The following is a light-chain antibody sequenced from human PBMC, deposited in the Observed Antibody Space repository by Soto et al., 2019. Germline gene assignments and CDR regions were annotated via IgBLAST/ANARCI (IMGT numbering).Light chain of an antibody. V-gene: IGKV1-39*01. CDR3: QQFDAYPST. J-gene: IGKJ4*01. Sequence: DIPMTQSPSSLSASVGDRVTITCRANYNIRNSLNWYQQKPREAPKLLIYASSSLESGVPSRFSGSASGTDFTLTINSLQPEDFATYYCQQFDAYPSTFGGGTKVE. CDR2: ASS. CDR1: YNIRNS.